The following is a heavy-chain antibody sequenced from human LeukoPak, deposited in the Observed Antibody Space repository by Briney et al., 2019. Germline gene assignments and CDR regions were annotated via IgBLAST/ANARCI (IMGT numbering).Heavy chain of an antibody. CDR1: GDSISSYY. CDR3: ARHKGAYSSSWYFAFDI. D-gene: IGHD6-13*01. CDR2: IYYSGST. J-gene: IGHJ3*02. V-gene: IGHV4-59*08. Sequence: SETLSLTCTVSGDSISSYYWSWIRQPPGKGLEWIGYIYYSGSTKYNPSLKSRVTISVDTSKNQFSLKLSSVTAADTAVYYCARHKGAYSSSWYFAFDIWGQGTMVTVSS.